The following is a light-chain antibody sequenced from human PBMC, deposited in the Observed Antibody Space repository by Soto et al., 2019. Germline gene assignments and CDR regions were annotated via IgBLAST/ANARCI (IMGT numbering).Light chain of an antibody. J-gene: IGLJ1*01. CDR1: SSDVGAYNF. Sequence: QSALTQPPSVSGSPGQSITISCTGSSSDVGAYNFVSWYQHHPGKAPKLILYEVTTRPSGVSSRFSGSKSGNTASLTISGLQADDEANYYCSSYTNINTRACVFGTGTKVTVL. V-gene: IGLV2-14*01. CDR2: EVT. CDR3: SSYTNINTRACV.